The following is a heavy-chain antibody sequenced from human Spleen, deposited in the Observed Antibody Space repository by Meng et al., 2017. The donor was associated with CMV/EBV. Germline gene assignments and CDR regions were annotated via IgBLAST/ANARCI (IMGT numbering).Heavy chain of an antibody. D-gene: IGHD3-22*01. CDR3: ARDLITMTPNWFDP. V-gene: IGHV1-18*04. CDR1: GGTFSNYA. Sequence: KASGGTFSNYAFSWVRQAPGQGLEWMGWISGYNGKTNYAQKFQGRVTMTTDTSTSTAYMELRSLRSDDTAVYYCARDLITMTPNWFDPWGQGTLVTVSS. J-gene: IGHJ5*02. CDR2: ISGYNGKT.